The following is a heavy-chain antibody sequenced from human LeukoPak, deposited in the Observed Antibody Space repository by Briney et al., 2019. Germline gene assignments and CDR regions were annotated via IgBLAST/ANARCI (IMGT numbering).Heavy chain of an antibody. CDR2: ISSSSSTI. CDR3: ARDYYDSSGYSDY. Sequence: GGSLRLSCAASGFTFSSYSMNWVRQAPGKGLEWVSYISSSSSTIYYADSVKGRFTISRDNAKNSLYLQMNSLRAEDTAVYYCARDYYDSSGYSDYWGQGTLVTVSS. V-gene: IGHV3-48*04. D-gene: IGHD3-22*01. J-gene: IGHJ4*02. CDR1: GFTFSSYS.